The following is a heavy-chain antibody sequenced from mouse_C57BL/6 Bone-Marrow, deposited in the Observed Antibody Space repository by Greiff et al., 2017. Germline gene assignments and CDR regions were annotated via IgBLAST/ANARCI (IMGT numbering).Heavy chain of an antibody. CDR3: APLYYGSSYDYFDY. V-gene: IGHV1-64*01. D-gene: IGHD1-1*01. CDR1: GYTFTSYW. Sequence: VQLQQSGAELVKPGASVKLSCKASGYTFTSYWMHWVKQRPGQGLEWIGMIHPNSGSTNYNEKFKSKATLTVDKCSSTAYMQLSSLTSEDSAVYYCAPLYYGSSYDYFDYWGQGTTLTVSS. CDR2: IHPNSGST. J-gene: IGHJ2*01.